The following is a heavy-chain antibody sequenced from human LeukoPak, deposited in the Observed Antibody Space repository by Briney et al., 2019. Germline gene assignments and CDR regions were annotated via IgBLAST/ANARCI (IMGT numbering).Heavy chain of an antibody. D-gene: IGHD3-3*01. CDR1: GFTFDDYA. Sequence: GGSLRLSCAASGFTFDDYAMHWVRQAPGKGLEWVSLISCDGGSTYYADSVKGRFTISRDNSKNSLYLQMNSQRAEDTALYYCAKESPPYDFWSGYYTRGYFDYWGQGTLVTVSS. CDR3: AKESPPYDFWSGYYTRGYFDY. V-gene: IGHV3-43D*04. CDR2: ISCDGGST. J-gene: IGHJ4*02.